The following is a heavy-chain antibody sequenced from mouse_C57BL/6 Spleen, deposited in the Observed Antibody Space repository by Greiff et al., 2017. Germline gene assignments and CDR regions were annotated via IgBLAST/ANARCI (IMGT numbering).Heavy chain of an antibody. Sequence: QVQLQQPGAELVKPGASVNMSCKASGYTFTSYWITWVKQRPGQGLEWIGDIYPGSGSTNYNEKFKSKATLSVDTSTSTAYMQLSSLTSEDTAVYYCARALRWYFDVWGTGTTVTVSS. CDR1: GYTFTSYW. CDR3: ARALRWYFDV. J-gene: IGHJ1*03. D-gene: IGHD1-2*01. CDR2: IYPGSGST. V-gene: IGHV1-55*01.